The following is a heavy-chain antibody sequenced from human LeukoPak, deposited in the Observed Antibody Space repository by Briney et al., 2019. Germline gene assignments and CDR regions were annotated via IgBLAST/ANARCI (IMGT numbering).Heavy chain of an antibody. J-gene: IGHJ4*02. Sequence: GGSLRLSCAASGFTFNSYGMHWVRQAPGKGLEWVAFIRYDGSNKYYADSVKGRFTISRDNSKNTLYLQMNSLRAEDTAVYCCAKDMEDSSAWYFDYWGQGTLVTVSS. CDR1: GFTFNSYG. D-gene: IGHD3-22*01. CDR3: AKDMEDSSAWYFDY. V-gene: IGHV3-30*02. CDR2: IRYDGSNK.